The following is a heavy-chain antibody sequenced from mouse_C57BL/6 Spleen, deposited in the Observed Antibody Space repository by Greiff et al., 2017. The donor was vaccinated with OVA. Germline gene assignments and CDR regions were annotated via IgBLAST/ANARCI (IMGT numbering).Heavy chain of an antibody. CDR3: ARRDYDAMDY. Sequence: EVQLQESEGGLVQPGSSMKLSCTASGFTFSDYYMAWVRQVPEKGLEWVANINYDGSSTYYLDSLKSRFIISRDNAKNILYLQMSSLKSEDTATYYCARRDYDAMDYWGKGTSVTVSS. V-gene: IGHV5-16*02. J-gene: IGHJ4*01. CDR2: INYDGSST. CDR1: GFTFSDYY.